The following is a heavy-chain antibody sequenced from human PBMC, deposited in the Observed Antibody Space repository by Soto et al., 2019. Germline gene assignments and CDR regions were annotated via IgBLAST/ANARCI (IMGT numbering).Heavy chain of an antibody. V-gene: IGHV2-5*02. J-gene: IGHJ4*02. CDR2: IYWDDDK. CDR3: AHTLVGSPFAY. Sequence: QITLKESSPPLVKPTQTLTLTCTFSGFSLSSNGVGVGWIRQPPGKALEWLALIYWDDDKRYSPSLKSRLTITKDTSKNQVDLTMTNMDPVDTATYYCAHTLVGSPFAYWGQGTLVTVSS. CDR1: GFSLSSNGVG.